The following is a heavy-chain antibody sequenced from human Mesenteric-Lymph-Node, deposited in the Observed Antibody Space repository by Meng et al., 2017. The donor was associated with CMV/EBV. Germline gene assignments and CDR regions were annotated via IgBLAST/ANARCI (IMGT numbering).Heavy chain of an antibody. J-gene: IGHJ4*02. D-gene: IGHD1-26*01. V-gene: IGHV4-59*01. CDR1: GDSISSYY. CDR2: IYYSGRT. Sequence: SETLSLTCSVSGDSISSYYWNWIRQSPGKGLEWIGSIYYSGRTDYNPSLKSRVTISLDTAKKQFSLKLSSVTAADTAMYYCARDVVYSGTYQHNYYFDFWGQGTLVTVSS. CDR3: ARDVVYSGTYQHNYYFDF.